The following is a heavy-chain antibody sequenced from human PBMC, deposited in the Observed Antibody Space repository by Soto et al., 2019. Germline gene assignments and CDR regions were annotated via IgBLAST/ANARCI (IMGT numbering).Heavy chain of an antibody. V-gene: IGHV4-31*03. J-gene: IGHJ4*02. Sequence: HVQLQESGPGLVKPSQTLSLTCTVSGGSISSGGYYWSWIRQHPGKGLEWIGYIYYSGSTYYNPSLKSRVTISVDTSKNQFSLKLSSVTAADTAVYYCARAKITMVRGVFIVQNYYFDYWGQGTLVTVSS. CDR3: ARAKITMVRGVFIVQNYYFDY. CDR2: IYYSGST. CDR1: GGSISSGGYY. D-gene: IGHD3-10*01.